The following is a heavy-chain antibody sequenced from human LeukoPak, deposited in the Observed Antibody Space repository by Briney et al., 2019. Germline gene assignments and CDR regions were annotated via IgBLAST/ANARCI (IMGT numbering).Heavy chain of an antibody. Sequence: SETLSLTCAVSGGSIGSGGYSWSWIRQPPGKGLEWIGYISHSGTTYYNPSLKSRVTISVDRSKNQFSLKLTSVTAADTAGYYCARLGPHLDYWGQGTLVTVSS. CDR2: ISHSGTT. CDR1: GGSIGSGGYS. V-gene: IGHV4-30-2*01. D-gene: IGHD7-27*01. CDR3: ARLGPHLDY. J-gene: IGHJ4*02.